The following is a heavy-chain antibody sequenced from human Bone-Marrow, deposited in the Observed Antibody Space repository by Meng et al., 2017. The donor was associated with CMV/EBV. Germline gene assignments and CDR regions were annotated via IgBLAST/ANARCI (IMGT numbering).Heavy chain of an antibody. V-gene: IGHV3-73*01. Sequence: ESLKISCAASGFTFSGSAMHWVRQASGKGLEWVGRIRSKANSYATAYAASVKGRFTISRDDSKNTAYLQMNSLKTEDTAVYYCAKITRPRGIYYYYGMDVCGQGTTVTASS. CDR3: AKITRPRGIYYYYGMDV. J-gene: IGHJ6*02. CDR2: IRSKANSYAT. D-gene: IGHD1-26*01. CDR1: GFTFSGSA.